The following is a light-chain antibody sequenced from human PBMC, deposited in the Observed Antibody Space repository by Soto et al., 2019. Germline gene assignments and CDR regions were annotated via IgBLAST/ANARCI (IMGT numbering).Light chain of an antibody. CDR1: SGDIGSYNR. CDR3: SLYISGSTYV. J-gene: IGLJ1*01. V-gene: IGLV2-14*01. CDR2: EVT. Sequence: QSVLTQPASVSGSPGQSITISCTGTSGDIGSYNRVSWYQQHPGKAPKLIIYEVTDRPSGVSNRFSGSKSGNTASLTISGLQAEDEAEYYCSLYISGSTYVFGTGTKLTVL.